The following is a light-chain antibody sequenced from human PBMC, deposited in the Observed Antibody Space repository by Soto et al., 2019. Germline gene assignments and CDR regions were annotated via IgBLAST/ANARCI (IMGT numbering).Light chain of an antibody. J-gene: IGKJ4*01. V-gene: IGKV3-11*01. Sequence: ETVLKQSPVTLSLSPGERATLSCRASQSVSSYLAWYQHKPGQAPRLLIYDASNMATGIPARFSGRGSGTEFTPTHSSLEAEDFAGYYCQQRCDWPLNFGGGTKVEIK. CDR2: DAS. CDR3: QQRCDWPLN. CDR1: QSVSSY.